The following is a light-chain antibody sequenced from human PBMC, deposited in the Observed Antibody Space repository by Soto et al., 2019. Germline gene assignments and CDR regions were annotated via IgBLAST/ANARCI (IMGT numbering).Light chain of an antibody. CDR3: CSYADSNILV. CDR2: DVT. J-gene: IGLJ2*01. Sequence: QSALTQPRSVSGSPGQSVTISCTGTTSDVGGYNHVSWYQQHPGKAPKLMIYDVTKRPSGVPDRFSGSKSGNTASLTSSGLQAEDEADYYCCSYADSNILVFGGGTKLTVL. V-gene: IGLV2-11*01. CDR1: TSDVGGYNH.